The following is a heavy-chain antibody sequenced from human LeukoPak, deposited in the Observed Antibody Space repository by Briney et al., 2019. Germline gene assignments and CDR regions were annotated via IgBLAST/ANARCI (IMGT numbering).Heavy chain of an antibody. Sequence: ASVTVSFTASGYTFTMYDINWVRQAAGQGREWMGWMNPNSGNTGYAQKFQGRGTITRNNAIRTDYMEVRRLRSEDTAVYYCARGRKYQLLLGYYYYYYMDVWGKGTTVTVSS. V-gene: IGHV1-8*01. J-gene: IGHJ6*03. CDR1: GYTFTMYD. D-gene: IGHD2-2*01. CDR3: ARGRKYQLLLGYYYYYYMDV. CDR2: MNPNSGNT.